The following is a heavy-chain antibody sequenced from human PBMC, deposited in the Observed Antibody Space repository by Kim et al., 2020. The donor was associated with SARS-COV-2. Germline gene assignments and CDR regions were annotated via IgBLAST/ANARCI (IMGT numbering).Heavy chain of an antibody. CDR2: INTGNGNT. J-gene: IGHJ5*02. CDR3: ARGGRSGSQLNWFDP. V-gene: IGHV1-3*04. D-gene: IGHD3-10*01. CDR1: EYTFTNFA. Sequence: ASVKVSCKASEYTFTNFAMHWVRQAPGQRLEWMGWINTGNGNTKYSQNFQGRVTITRDTSASTAYMELSSLRSEDTAVYYCARGGRSGSQLNWFDPWGQGTLVTVSS.